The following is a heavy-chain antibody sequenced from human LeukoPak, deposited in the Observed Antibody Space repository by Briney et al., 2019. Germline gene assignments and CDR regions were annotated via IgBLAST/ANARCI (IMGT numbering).Heavy chain of an antibody. D-gene: IGHD6-13*01. V-gene: IGHV3-11*04. J-gene: IGHJ4*02. Sequence: GGSLRLSCAASGFTFSDYYMSWIRQAPGKGLEWVSYISSSSYTIYYADSVKGRFTISRDNAKNSVYLQMNSLRAEDTAVYYCARVAEAAAFDSWGQGTLVTVSS. CDR3: ARVAEAAAFDS. CDR2: ISSSSYTI. CDR1: GFTFSDYY.